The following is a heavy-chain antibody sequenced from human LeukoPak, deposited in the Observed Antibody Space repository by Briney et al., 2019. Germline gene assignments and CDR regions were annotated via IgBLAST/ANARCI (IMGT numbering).Heavy chain of an antibody. CDR2: ISYDGSNK. V-gene: IGHV3-30*09. J-gene: IGHJ4*02. CDR3: ARDVYYGSGSQDY. CDR1: GFTFSSYA. Sequence: GGSLRLSCAASGFTFSSYAMHWVRQAPGKGLEWVAIISYDGSNKYYAESVKGRFAVSRDNSKNTLYLQMNSLRAEDTAVYYCARDVYYGSGSQDYWGQGTLVTVSS. D-gene: IGHD3-10*01.